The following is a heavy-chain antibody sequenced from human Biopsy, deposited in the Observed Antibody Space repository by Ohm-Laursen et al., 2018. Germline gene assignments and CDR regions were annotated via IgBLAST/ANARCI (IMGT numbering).Heavy chain of an antibody. D-gene: IGHD2-15*01. J-gene: IGHJ4*02. CDR3: ARRGSGGRSFDH. Sequence: TLSLTCAVSGGSISSFYWTWIRQPPGKGPEWIGDISDSGSTNYKHSLKSRVIISVDTSKNQFSLNLSSVTAADTAVYYCARRGSGGRSFDHWGQGTLVTVSS. CDR2: ISDSGST. CDR1: GGSISSFY. V-gene: IGHV4-59*08.